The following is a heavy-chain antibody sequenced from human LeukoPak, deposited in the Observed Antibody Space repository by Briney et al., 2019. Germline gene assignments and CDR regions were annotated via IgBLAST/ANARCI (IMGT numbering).Heavy chain of an antibody. CDR2: INHSGST. CDR1: GGSFSGYY. Sequence: SETLSLTCAVYGGSFSGYYWSWIRQPPGKGLEWIGEINHSGSTTYNTSLMRGGTISVETTKNQFSLKLSSVTAADTALYYCARAPPRITIFGVGDWYFDLWGRGTLVTVSS. D-gene: IGHD3-3*01. CDR3: ARAPPRITIFGVGDWYFDL. J-gene: IGHJ2*01. V-gene: IGHV4-34*01.